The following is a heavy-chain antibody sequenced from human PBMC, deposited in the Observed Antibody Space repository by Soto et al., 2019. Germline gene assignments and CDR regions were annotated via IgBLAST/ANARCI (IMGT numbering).Heavy chain of an antibody. CDR1: GYTFTDYD. D-gene: IGHD1-1*01. V-gene: IGHV1-8*02. J-gene: IGHJ4*02. Sequence: QVQVVQSRAEVKKPGASVRVSCKTSGYTFTDYDINWVRQAAGQGLEYMGWMSSDSGNTGYSQQFQGRVTMTSNTSTSTAYMELSSLTSEDTAVYYCEATTGYWGQGTMVTVSS. CDR2: MSSDSGNT. CDR3: EATTGY.